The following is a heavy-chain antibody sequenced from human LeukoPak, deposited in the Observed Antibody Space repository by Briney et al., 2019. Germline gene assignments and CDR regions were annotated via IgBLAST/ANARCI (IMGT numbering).Heavy chain of an antibody. Sequence: PGGSLRLSCAASGFTVSSNYMSWVRQAPGKGLEWVPVIYSGGSTYYADSVKGRFTISRDNSKNTLYLQMNSLRAEDTAVYYCAREKWYYFDYWGQGTLVTVSS. CDR3: AREKWYYFDY. J-gene: IGHJ4*02. CDR1: GFTVSSNY. D-gene: IGHD2-8*01. V-gene: IGHV3-66*02. CDR2: IYSGGST.